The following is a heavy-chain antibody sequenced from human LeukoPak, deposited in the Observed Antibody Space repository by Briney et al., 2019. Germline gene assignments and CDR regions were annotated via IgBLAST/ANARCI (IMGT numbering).Heavy chain of an antibody. CDR3: ARGYSSSWSRLIGAFDI. CDR1: GGSFSGYY. CDR2: INHSGST. D-gene: IGHD6-13*01. Sequence: PSETLSLTCAVYGGSFSGYYWSWIRQPPGKGLEWIGEINHSGSTNYNPSLKRRVTISVDTSKNQFSLKLSSVTAADTAVYCCARGYSSSWSRLIGAFDIWGQGTMVTVSS. J-gene: IGHJ3*02. V-gene: IGHV4-34*01.